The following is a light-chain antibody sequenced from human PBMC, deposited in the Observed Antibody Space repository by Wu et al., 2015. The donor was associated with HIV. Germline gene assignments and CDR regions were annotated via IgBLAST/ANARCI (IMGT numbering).Light chain of an antibody. CDR2: AAS. CDR3: QQYGSSPWT. V-gene: IGKV3-20*01. Sequence: EIVLTQSPGTLSLSPGERATLSCRASQSVSSTYLAWYQQKPGHPPRLLIYAASRRATGIPDRFSGSGSGTDFSLTISRLEPEDFAVYYCQQYGSSPWTFGQGTKVEIK. CDR1: QSVSSTY. J-gene: IGKJ1*01.